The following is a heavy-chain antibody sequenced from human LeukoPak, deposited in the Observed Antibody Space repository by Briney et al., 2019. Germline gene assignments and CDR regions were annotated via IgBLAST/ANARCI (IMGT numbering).Heavy chain of an antibody. CDR3: TSLEGYCSGGSCNYGMDV. Sequence: PGGSLRLSCAASGFTLTTNGMHWVRQAPGKGLEWVAVIWWDGSKEFYADSVKGRFIISRDISKNTLYLEMSSLRAEDTAVYYCTSLEGYCSGGSCNYGMDVWGTGTTVTVSS. J-gene: IGHJ6*04. CDR2: IWWDGSKE. V-gene: IGHV3-33*01. CDR1: GFTLTTNG. D-gene: IGHD2-15*01.